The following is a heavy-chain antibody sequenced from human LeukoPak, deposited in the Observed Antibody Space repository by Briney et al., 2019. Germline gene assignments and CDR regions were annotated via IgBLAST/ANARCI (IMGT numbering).Heavy chain of an antibody. D-gene: IGHD3-22*01. CDR1: GFTFSSYS. V-gene: IGHV3-21*01. Sequence: GGSLRLSCAASGFTFSSYSMHWVRQAPGKGLEWVSSISSSSSYIYYADSVKGRFTISRDNAENSLYLQMNSLRAEDTAVYYCARETPDYYDSSGLDYWGQGTLVTVSS. CDR2: ISSSSSYI. CDR3: ARETPDYYDSSGLDY. J-gene: IGHJ4*02.